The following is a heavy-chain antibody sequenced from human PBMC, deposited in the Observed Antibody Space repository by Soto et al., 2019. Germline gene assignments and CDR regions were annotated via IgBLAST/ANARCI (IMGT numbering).Heavy chain of an antibody. CDR1: GFTFSSYW. CDR3: ARDPLYYYGMDV. Sequence: GSLRLSCAASGFTFSSYWMHWVRQAPGKGLVWVSRINSDGSSTSYADSVKGRFTISRDNAKNTLYLQMNSLRAEDTAVYYCARDPLYYYGMDVWGQGTTVTVSS. V-gene: IGHV3-74*01. CDR2: INSDGSST. J-gene: IGHJ6*02.